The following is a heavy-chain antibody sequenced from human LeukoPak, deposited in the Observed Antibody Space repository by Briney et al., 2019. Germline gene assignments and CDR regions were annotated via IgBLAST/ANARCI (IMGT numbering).Heavy chain of an antibody. J-gene: IGHJ6*02. D-gene: IGHD6-19*01. CDR3: ARDLKIWAVAGLGNGMDV. CDR2: VYFRGTT. CDR1: DGSISGNY. V-gene: IGHV4-59*01. Sequence: SETLSLTCTVSDGSISGNYWSWIRQPPGKGLEWIGNVYFRGTTDYNPSLKSRVTISVDTSKNQFSLQLTSVTAADTAVYYCARDLKIWAVAGLGNGMDVWGQGTTVTVSS.